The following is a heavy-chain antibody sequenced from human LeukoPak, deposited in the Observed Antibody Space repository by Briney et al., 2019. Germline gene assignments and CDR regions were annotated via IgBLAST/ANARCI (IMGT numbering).Heavy chain of an antibody. J-gene: IGHJ6*03. D-gene: IGHD3-9*01. CDR2: IIPIFGTA. CDR3: ASWGKYYDILTGYYYYYMDV. V-gene: IGHV1-69*01. Sequence: GASVKVSCKASGGTFSSYAISWVRQAPGQGLEWMGGIIPIFGTANYAQKFQGRVTITADESTSTAYMELSSLRSEDTAVYYCASWGKYYDILTGYYYYYMDVWGQGTLVTVSS. CDR1: GGTFSSYA.